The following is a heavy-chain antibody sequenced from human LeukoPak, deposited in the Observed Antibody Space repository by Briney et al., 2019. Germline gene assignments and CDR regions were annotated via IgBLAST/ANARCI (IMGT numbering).Heavy chain of an antibody. CDR2: ISSSSSYI. Sequence: GGSLRLSCAASGFTFSSYSMNWVRQAPGKGLEWVSSISSSSSYIYYADSVKGRFTISRDNAKNSLYLQMNSLRAEDTAVYYCARDPGRQLGAYYYYYMDVWGKGTTVTVSS. D-gene: IGHD6-6*01. CDR3: ARDPGRQLGAYYYYYMDV. V-gene: IGHV3-21*03. J-gene: IGHJ6*03. CDR1: GFTFSSYS.